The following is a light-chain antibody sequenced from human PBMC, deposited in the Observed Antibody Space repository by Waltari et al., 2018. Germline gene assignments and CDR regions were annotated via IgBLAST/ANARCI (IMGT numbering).Light chain of an antibody. CDR1: QSVGDF. CDR3: QQRNSWPLT. Sequence: EIVLTQSPVTLSLSPGEGATLSCKTSQSVGDFLAWYQQRPGQAPRLLIYDASLRAAGIPARFSGSGSVTDFTLTISSLESEDSAVYVCQQRNSWPLTFGPGTTV. J-gene: IGKJ3*01. V-gene: IGKV3-11*01. CDR2: DAS.